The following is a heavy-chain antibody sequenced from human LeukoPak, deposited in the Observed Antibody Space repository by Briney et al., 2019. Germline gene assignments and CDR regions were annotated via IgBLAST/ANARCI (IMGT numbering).Heavy chain of an antibody. CDR2: IWYDGSNK. D-gene: IGHD2-15*01. Sequence: GGSLRLSCAASGFTFSSYGMPWVRQAPGKGLEWVAVIWYDGSNKYYADSVKGRFTISRDNSKNTLYLQMNSLRAEDTAVYYCARAKMVVAARVSFAYYGMDVWGQGTTVTVSS. CDR3: ARAKMVVAARVSFAYYGMDV. CDR1: GFTFSSYG. J-gene: IGHJ6*02. V-gene: IGHV3-33*01.